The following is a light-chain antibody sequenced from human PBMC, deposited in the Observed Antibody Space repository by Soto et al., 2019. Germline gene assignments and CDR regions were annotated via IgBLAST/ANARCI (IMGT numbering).Light chain of an antibody. CDR1: STDIDNYSF. V-gene: IGLV2-14*02. Sequence: QSVLTQPASVSGSPGQSITISCSGTSTDIDNYSFVSWYQQHPGQAPKLIIYDGSERPSGVSNRFSGSRSGTSATLGITGFQTGDEADYYCGSWDSSLSAYVFGTGTKLTVL. J-gene: IGLJ1*01. CDR2: DGS. CDR3: GSWDSSLSAYV.